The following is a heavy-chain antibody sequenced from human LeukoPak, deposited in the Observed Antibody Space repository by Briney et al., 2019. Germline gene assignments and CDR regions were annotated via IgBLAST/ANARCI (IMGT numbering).Heavy chain of an antibody. V-gene: IGHV3-73*01. J-gene: IGHJ4*02. CDR1: GFTLSGSI. Sequence: GGSLRLYCAASGFTLSGSIIHWVRQASGNGLEGVGRIRSKTSSYATAYAASVRGGLIVSRDDSDNTGSLQMNSLKTEDSAVYYCSRLGYSSGWADLWGQGALVTVSS. D-gene: IGHD6-19*01. CDR3: SRLGYSSGWADL. CDR2: IRSKTSSYAT.